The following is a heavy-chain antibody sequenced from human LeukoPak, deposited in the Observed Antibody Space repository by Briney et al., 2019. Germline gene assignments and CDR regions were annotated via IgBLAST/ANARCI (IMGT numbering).Heavy chain of an antibody. D-gene: IGHD3/OR15-3a*01. Sequence: SETLSLTCAVSGGSTSSNSYYWGWIRQPPGKGLEWIGSIYYSGSTYYNPSLKSRVTISVDTSKNQFSLRLTSVTAADTAVYYCARQTGSGLFILPGGQGTLVTVSS. V-gene: IGHV4-39*01. CDR1: GGSTSSNSYY. J-gene: IGHJ4*02. CDR2: IYYSGST. CDR3: ARQTGSGLFILP.